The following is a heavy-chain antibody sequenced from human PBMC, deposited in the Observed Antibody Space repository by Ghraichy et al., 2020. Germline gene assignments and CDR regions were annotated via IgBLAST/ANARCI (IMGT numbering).Heavy chain of an antibody. V-gene: IGHV3-7*03. D-gene: IGHD2-15*01. CDR2: IKEDGSEK. Sequence: GGSPRLSCAASGFTFSNYWMSWVRQAPGKGLEWVAHIKEDGSEKYFMDSVKGRFTISRDNAKNLLYLKMNSLGAEDAALYYCARDLGWCRGGNCYTVYDYSGQGTLVTVCS. CDR3: ARDLGWCRGGNCYTVYDY. J-gene: IGHJ4*02. CDR1: GFTFSNYW.